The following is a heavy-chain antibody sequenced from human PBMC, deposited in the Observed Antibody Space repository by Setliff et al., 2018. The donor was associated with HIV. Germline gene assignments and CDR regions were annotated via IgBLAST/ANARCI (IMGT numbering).Heavy chain of an antibody. Sequence: SVKVSCKASGFTFTTSAMQWVRQARGQRPEWIGWIVVGSGNTNYAQKFQGRVTITRDRSTSTAYMELSSLRSEDTSIYYCADDLVGSYNFWGGYYQGPDAFDIWGQGTMVTV. CDR3: ADDLVGSYNFWGGYYQGPDAFDI. CDR2: IVVGSGNT. V-gene: IGHV1-58*02. D-gene: IGHD3-3*01. CDR1: GFTFTTSA. J-gene: IGHJ3*02.